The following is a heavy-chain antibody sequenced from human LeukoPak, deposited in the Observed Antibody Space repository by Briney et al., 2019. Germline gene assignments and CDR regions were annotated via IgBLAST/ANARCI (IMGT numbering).Heavy chain of an antibody. CDR3: ARLVAGYDAFDI. J-gene: IGHJ3*02. D-gene: IGHD6-19*01. Sequence: SGTLSLTCAVSGASIGSSNRWSWVRQPPGKGLEWIGEVYHSGTTNNNPSLKSRVTISVDKSKNQFSLKLSSVTAADTALYYCARLVAGYDAFDIWGQGTMVTVSS. CDR2: VYHSGTT. V-gene: IGHV4-4*02. CDR1: GASIGSSNR.